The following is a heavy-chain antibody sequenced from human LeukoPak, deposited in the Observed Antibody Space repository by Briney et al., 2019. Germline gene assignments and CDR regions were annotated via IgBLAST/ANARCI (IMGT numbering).Heavy chain of an antibody. V-gene: IGHV3-7*01. J-gene: IGHJ6*03. CDR1: GFTFSSYW. Sequence: GGSLRLPCAASGFTFSSYWMSWVRQAPGKGLEWVANIKQDGSEKYYVDSVKGRFTISRDNAKNSLYLQMNSLRAEDTAVYYCARVEAAAGLLYYYYYMDVWGKGTTVTVSS. CDR3: ARVEAAAGLLYYYYYMDV. D-gene: IGHD6-13*01. CDR2: IKQDGSEK.